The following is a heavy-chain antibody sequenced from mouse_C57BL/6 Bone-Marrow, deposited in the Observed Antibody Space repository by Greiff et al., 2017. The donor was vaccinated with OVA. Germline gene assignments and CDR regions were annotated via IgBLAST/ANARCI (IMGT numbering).Heavy chain of an antibody. CDR3: VRSYYGNYWFAY. CDR1: GFSFNTYA. D-gene: IGHD2-1*01. Sequence: EVQVVESGGGLVQPKGSLKLSCAASGFSFNTYAMNWVRQAPGKGLEWVARIRSKSNNYATYYADSVKDRFTVSRDDSESMLYLQMNNLKTEDTAMYYCVRSYYGNYWFAYWGQGTLVTVSA. J-gene: IGHJ3*01. V-gene: IGHV10-1*01. CDR2: IRSKSNNYAT.